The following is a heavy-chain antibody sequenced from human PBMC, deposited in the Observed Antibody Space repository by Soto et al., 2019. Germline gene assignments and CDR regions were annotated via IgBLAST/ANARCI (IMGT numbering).Heavy chain of an antibody. CDR1: GGTFSSYA. V-gene: IGHV1-69*01. J-gene: IGHJ6*02. CDR3: ARGDIVVVPAARPYYYSYGMEV. CDR2: IIRIFGTA. D-gene: IGHD2-2*01. Sequence: QVQLVQSGAEVKKPGSSVKVSCKASGGTFSSYAISWVRQAPGHGLEWMGGIIRIFGTANYAQKFQGRVTITADESTSTDYRELTRLRYEATAVYYCARGDIVVVPAARPYYYSYGMEVRGQGTTVTVSS.